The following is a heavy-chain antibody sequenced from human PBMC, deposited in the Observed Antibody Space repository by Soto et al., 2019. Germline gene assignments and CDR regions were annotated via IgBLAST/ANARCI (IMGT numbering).Heavy chain of an antibody. D-gene: IGHD3-10*01. J-gene: IGHJ3*02. CDR3: ARGINYYASGDDAFDI. Sequence: ASVKVSCKASGYTFTSYDINWVRQATGQGLEWMGWMNPNSGNTGYAQKLQGRVTMTRNTSISTAYMELSSLRSEDTAVYYCARGINYYASGDDAFDIWGQGTMVTVSS. CDR2: MNPNSGNT. CDR1: GYTFTSYD. V-gene: IGHV1-8*01.